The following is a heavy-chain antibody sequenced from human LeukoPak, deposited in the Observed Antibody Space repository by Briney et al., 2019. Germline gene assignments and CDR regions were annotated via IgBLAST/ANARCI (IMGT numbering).Heavy chain of an antibody. V-gene: IGHV3-30-3*01. Sequence: GGSLRLSCAASGFTFSNYGIHWVRQAPGKGLEWVAVISYDGSNKNYADSVKGRFSISRDNSKNTLYLQMNSLRSEDTAVYYCARDRCSSTTCNLDYWGQGTLVTVSS. D-gene: IGHD2-2*01. CDR1: GFTFSNYG. CDR3: ARDRCSSTTCNLDY. J-gene: IGHJ4*02. CDR2: ISYDGSNK.